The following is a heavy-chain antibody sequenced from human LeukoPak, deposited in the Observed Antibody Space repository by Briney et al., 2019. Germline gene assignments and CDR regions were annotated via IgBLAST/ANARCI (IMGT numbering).Heavy chain of an antibody. Sequence: PSETLSLTCAVYGGSISSYYWSWIRQPAGKGLEWIGRIYTSGSTNYNPSLKSRVTMSVDTSKNQFSLKLSSVTAADTAVYYCARDSSSWYWPGYYYYYMDVWGKGTTVTISS. V-gene: IGHV4-4*07. CDR1: GGSISSYY. D-gene: IGHD6-13*01. CDR2: IYTSGST. CDR3: ARDSSSWYWPGYYYYYMDV. J-gene: IGHJ6*03.